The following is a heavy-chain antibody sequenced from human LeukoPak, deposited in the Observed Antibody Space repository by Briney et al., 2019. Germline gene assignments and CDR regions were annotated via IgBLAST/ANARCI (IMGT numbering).Heavy chain of an antibody. CDR1: GFTFSSYA. D-gene: IGHD2/OR15-2a*01. Sequence: PGGSLRLSCAASGFTFSSYALHWVRQAPGKGLEWVASINHNGNVNYYVDSVKGRFTISRDNAKNSLYLQMNSLRAEDTAVYYCALSYALDYWGQGTLVTVSS. V-gene: IGHV3-7*03. CDR2: INHNGNVN. CDR3: ALSYALDY. J-gene: IGHJ4*02.